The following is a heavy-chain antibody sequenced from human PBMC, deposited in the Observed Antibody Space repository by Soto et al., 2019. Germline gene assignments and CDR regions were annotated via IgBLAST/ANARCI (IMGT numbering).Heavy chain of an antibody. CDR1: GGSISSYY. CDR2: IYYSGST. J-gene: IGHJ4*02. D-gene: IGHD6-19*01. CDR3: ARHGAQQWLVAV. V-gene: IGHV4-39*01. Sequence: SETLSLTCTVSGGSISSYYWGWIRQPPGKGLEWIGSIYYSGSTYYNLSLKSRVTISVDTSKNQFSLNLSSVTAADTAVYYCARHGAQQWLVAVWGQGTLVTVSS.